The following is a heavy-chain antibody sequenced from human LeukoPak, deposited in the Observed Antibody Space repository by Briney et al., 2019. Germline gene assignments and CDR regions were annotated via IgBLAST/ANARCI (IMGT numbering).Heavy chain of an antibody. Sequence: SQTLSLTCAVSGGSISSGGYSWSWIRQPPGKGLEWIGYIYHSGSTYYNPSLKSRVTISVDRSKNQFSLKLSSVTAADTAVYYCARPFGYDSRHDLYYFDYWGQGTLVTVSS. V-gene: IGHV4-30-2*01. CDR3: ARPFGYDSRHDLYYFDY. D-gene: IGHD3-22*01. CDR2: IYHSGST. CDR1: GGSISSGGYS. J-gene: IGHJ4*02.